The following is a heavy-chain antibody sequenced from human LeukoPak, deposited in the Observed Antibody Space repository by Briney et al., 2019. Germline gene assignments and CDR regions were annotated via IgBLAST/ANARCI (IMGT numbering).Heavy chain of an antibody. CDR2: IYYSGST. Sequence: PSETLSLTCTVSGGSISSGGYYWSWIRQHPGKGLEWIGYIYYSGSTYYNPSLKSRVTISVATSKNQFSLKLSSVTAADTAVYYCAREPLGDYVDYWGQGTLVTVSS. CDR1: GGSISSGGYY. J-gene: IGHJ4*02. CDR3: AREPLGDYVDY. V-gene: IGHV4-31*03.